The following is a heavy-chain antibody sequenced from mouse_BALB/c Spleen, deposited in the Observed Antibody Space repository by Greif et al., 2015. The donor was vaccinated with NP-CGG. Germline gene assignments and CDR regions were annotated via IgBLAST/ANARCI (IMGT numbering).Heavy chain of an antibody. J-gene: IGHJ4*01. V-gene: IGHV1S56*01. CDR1: GYTFTSYY. D-gene: IGHD4-1*01. CDR3: ARAGTNAMDY. Sequence: VQLQQSGPELVKPGASVKMSCKASGYTFTSYYIHWVKQRPGQGLEWIGWIYPGDGSTKYNEKFKGKTTLTADKSSSTAYMLLSSLTSEDSAIYFCARAGTNAMDYWGQGTSVTVSS. CDR2: IYPGDGST.